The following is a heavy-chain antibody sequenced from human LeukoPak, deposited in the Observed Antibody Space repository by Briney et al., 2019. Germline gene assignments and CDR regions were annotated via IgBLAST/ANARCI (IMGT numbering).Heavy chain of an antibody. CDR1: GGSISSYY. D-gene: IGHD1-14*01. V-gene: IGHV4-59*01. J-gene: IGHJ6*02. Sequence: PSETLSLTCTVSGGSISSYYWSWIRQPPGKGLEWIGYIYYSGSTNYNPSPKSRVTISVDTSKNQFSLKLSSVTAADTAVYYCARDGGSLYYYGMDVWGQGTTATVSS. CDR2: IYYSGST. CDR3: ARDGGSLYYYGMDV.